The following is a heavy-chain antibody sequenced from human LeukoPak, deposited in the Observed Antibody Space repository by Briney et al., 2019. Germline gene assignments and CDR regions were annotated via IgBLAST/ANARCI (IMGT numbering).Heavy chain of an antibody. Sequence: PSETLSLTCTVSGGSISSHYWSWIRQPPGKGLEWIGYIYYSGSTNYNPSLKSRVTISVDTSKNQFSLKLSSVTAADTAVYYRARGSYYYDSSGYYYYYGMDVWGQGTTVTVSS. V-gene: IGHV4-59*11. D-gene: IGHD3-22*01. CDR2: IYYSGST. CDR3: ARGSYYYDSSGYYYYYGMDV. CDR1: GGSISSHY. J-gene: IGHJ6*02.